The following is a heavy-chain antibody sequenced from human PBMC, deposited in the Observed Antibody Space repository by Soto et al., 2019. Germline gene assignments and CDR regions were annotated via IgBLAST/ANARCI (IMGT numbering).Heavy chain of an antibody. CDR3: SGLRRWVGATSDRAFDI. CDR2: ISGSGGST. CDR1: GFTFSSYA. D-gene: IGHD1-26*01. J-gene: IGHJ3*02. V-gene: IGHV3-23*01. Sequence: EAQLLESGGDLVQPGGSLRLSCEASGFTFSSYAMSWVRQAPGKGLEWVSAISGSGGSTYYADSVKGRFTISRDNSKNTVFRQMNSLRADDTALYYCSGLRRWVGATSDRAFDILGQGTLVTVSS.